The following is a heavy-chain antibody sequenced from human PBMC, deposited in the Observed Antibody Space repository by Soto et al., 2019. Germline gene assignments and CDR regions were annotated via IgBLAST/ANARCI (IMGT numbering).Heavy chain of an antibody. D-gene: IGHD3-10*01. CDR2: ISGSGGST. CDR3: AKVGFKIWGSGSYYFDY. CDR1: GFTFSSYA. V-gene: IGHV3-23*01. J-gene: IGHJ4*02. Sequence: EVQLLESGGGLVQPGGSLRLSCAASGFTFSSYAMSWVRQAPGKGLEWVSAISGSGGSTYYADSVKGRFTISRDNSKNTLYLQMNSLRAEDTAVYYCAKVGFKIWGSGSYYFDYWGQGTLVTVSS.